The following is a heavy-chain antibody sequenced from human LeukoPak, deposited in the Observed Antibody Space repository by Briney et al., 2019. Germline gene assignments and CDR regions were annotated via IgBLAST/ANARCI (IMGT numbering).Heavy chain of an antibody. Sequence: ASVKVSCTASGYIFTKYGITWVRQAPGQGLEWVGWISTKDGNRNYAQKVQARVTVTTDTSTSTVYMELRSLRSGDTAVYYCARVYDSTGDADSFDIWGQGSMVTVSS. CDR3: ARVYDSTGDADSFDI. J-gene: IGHJ3*02. CDR1: GYIFTKYG. V-gene: IGHV1-18*01. D-gene: IGHD3-22*01. CDR2: ISTKDGNR.